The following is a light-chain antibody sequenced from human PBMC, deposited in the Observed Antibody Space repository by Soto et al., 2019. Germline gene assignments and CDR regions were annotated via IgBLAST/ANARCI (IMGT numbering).Light chain of an antibody. CDR3: SSYEGSDYPYV. J-gene: IGLJ1*01. V-gene: IGLV2-8*01. Sequence: ALPAPPSASGSPVRSVTIACTGTSKDVFYYNYVSWYQQPPGKAPKLLIYDVSKRPSGVPDRFSGSKSGNKASLTVSGLQAEDEGDYYCSSYEGSDYPYVFGTGTKVTVL. CDR2: DVS. CDR1: SKDVFYYNY.